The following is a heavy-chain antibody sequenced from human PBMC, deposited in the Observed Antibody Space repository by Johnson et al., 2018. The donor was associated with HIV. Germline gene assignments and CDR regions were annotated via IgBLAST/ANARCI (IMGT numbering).Heavy chain of an antibody. Sequence: QVQLVESGGGVVQPGRSLRLSCAASGFTFSSYAMHWVRQAPGTGLEWVALVSYDGRNQYHADSVKGRFTISRDNSKNTLYLQMNSLRPEDTAVYYCAKETRDSRSAFDIWGQGTMVTVSS. V-gene: IGHV3-30-3*01. CDR3: AKETRDSRSAFDI. CDR1: GFTFSSYA. CDR2: VSYDGRNQ. D-gene: IGHD3-22*01. J-gene: IGHJ3*02.